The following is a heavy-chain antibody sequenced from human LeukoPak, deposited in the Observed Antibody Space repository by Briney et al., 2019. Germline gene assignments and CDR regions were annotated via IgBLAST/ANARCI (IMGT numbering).Heavy chain of an antibody. CDR2: ISYDGTNI. CDR3: ARDGPSITTFGYFDY. Sequence: GGSLRLSCAASGFTFSSYVMHWVRQAPGKGLEWVAVISYDGTNIYYGDSVKGRFTISRDKSQNTLYLQMNSLRAEDTAVYYCARDGPSITTFGYFDYWGQGALLTVSS. CDR1: GFTFSSYV. D-gene: IGHD1-14*01. V-gene: IGHV3-30*04. J-gene: IGHJ4*02.